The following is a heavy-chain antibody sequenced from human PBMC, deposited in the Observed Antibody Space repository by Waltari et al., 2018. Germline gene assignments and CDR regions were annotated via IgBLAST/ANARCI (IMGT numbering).Heavy chain of an antibody. V-gene: IGHV3-48*01. CDR3: ARDQFTVVSVWVV. Sequence: EVQLVQSGGGLVQPGGSLRLSCAASGFNFTSYSMNWGRQAPGKGLGGLSYITGPGTTTYYADSVRGRFTISRDNAKNSLYLQMNSLRAEDTAVYYCARDQFTVVSVWVVWGQGTTVTVSS. CDR2: ITGPGTTT. J-gene: IGHJ6*02. D-gene: IGHD3-16*01. CDR1: GFNFTSYS.